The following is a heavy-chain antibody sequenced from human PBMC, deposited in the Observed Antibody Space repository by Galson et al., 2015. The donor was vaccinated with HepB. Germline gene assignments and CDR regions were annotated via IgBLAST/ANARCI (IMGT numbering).Heavy chain of an antibody. Sequence: SLRLSCAASGFSFNSYSMNWVRQAPGKGLEWVSSISSSSSYIYYADSVKGRFSISRDNANNSLYLQMNSLRAEDTAVYYCASGNYYGSGTFDYWGQGTLVTVSS. D-gene: IGHD3-10*01. CDR3: ASGNYYGSGTFDY. CDR2: ISSSSSYI. CDR1: GFSFNSYS. V-gene: IGHV3-21*01. J-gene: IGHJ4*02.